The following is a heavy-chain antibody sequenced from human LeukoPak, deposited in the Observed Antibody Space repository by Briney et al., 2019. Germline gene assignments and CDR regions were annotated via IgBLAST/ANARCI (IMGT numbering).Heavy chain of an antibody. J-gene: IGHJ4*02. D-gene: IGHD1-7*01. V-gene: IGHV1-2*02. CDR1: GYTFTSYD. CDR3: ARVWNYGRYFDH. CDR2: INPNSGGT. Sequence: GASVKVSCKASGYTFTSYDINWVRQATGQGLEWMGWINPNSGGTNYAQKFQGRVTMTRDTSISTAYMHLSRLRSHHTALYYCARVWNYGRYFDHWAQGTLATVSS.